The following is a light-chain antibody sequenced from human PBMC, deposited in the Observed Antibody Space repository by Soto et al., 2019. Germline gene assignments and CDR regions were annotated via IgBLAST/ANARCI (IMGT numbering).Light chain of an antibody. CDR3: QQYDRSSYT. CDR2: GAS. CDR1: HTVSSSY. J-gene: IGKJ2*01. V-gene: IGKV3-20*01. Sequence: EIVLTQSPGTLSLSPGERATLSCRASHTVSSSYLAWYQHKPGQAPRLLIYGASRGATGIPHRFSGSGSGTDFTLTISGLEPEDFAVYYCQQYDRSSYTFGQGTKLEIK.